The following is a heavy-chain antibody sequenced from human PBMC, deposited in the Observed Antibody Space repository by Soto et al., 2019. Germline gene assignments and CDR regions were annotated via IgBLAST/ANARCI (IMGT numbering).Heavy chain of an antibody. CDR2: ISYDGSNK. D-gene: IGHD2-8*01. Sequence: QVQLVESGGGVVQPGRSLRLSCAASGFTFSSYGMHWVRQAPGKGLEWVSVISYDGSNKYYADSVKGRFTISRDNSKNTLSLQMNSLRAEDTAVYYCASGRNFRYCTKGVCYTGRGHFAYWGKGTLVTVSP. CDR3: ASGRNFRYCTKGVCYTGRGHFAY. CDR1: GFTFSSYG. V-gene: IGHV3-30*03. J-gene: IGHJ4*02.